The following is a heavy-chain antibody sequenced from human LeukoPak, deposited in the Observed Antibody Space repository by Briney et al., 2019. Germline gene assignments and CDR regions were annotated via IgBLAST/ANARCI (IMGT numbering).Heavy chain of an antibody. CDR1: GGSISSYY. CDR3: ARLLGYNSKTPYYFDY. V-gene: IGHV4-59*01. CDR2: IYYSGST. Sequence: SETLSLTCTVSGGSISSYYWSWVRQPPGKGLERIGYIYYSGSTNYNPSLKSRVTISVDTSKNQFSLKLSSVTAADTAVYYCARLLGYNSKTPYYFDYWGQGTLVTVSS. J-gene: IGHJ4*02. D-gene: IGHD5-24*01.